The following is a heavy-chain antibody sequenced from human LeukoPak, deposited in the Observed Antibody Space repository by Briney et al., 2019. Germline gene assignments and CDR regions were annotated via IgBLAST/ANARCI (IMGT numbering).Heavy chain of an antibody. Sequence: PGGSLRLSCAASGFTFSSYGMSWVRQAPGKGLEWVSAISGSGGRTYYADSVKGRFTISRDNSKNTLYLQMNSLRADDTAVYYCAKDVRSTPNWFGPWGQGTLVTVSS. V-gene: IGHV3-23*01. CDR2: ISGSGGRT. D-gene: IGHD4-11*01. CDR1: GFTFSSYG. J-gene: IGHJ5*02. CDR3: AKDVRSTPNWFGP.